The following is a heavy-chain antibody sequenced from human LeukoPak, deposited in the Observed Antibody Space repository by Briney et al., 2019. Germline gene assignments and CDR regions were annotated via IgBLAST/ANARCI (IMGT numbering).Heavy chain of an antibody. J-gene: IGHJ6*02. CDR2: ISGSGGST. CDR3: ARTDDPAGYSSYSPEIYGMDV. Sequence: PGGSLRLSCAASGFTFSSYAMSWVRQAPGKGLEWVSLISGSGGSTYYADSVKGRFIISRDNSKNTLFLQMHSLKASDTAMYYCARTDDPAGYSSYSPEIYGMDVWGQGTTVTVSS. CDR1: GFTFSSYA. D-gene: IGHD6-13*01. V-gene: IGHV3-23*01.